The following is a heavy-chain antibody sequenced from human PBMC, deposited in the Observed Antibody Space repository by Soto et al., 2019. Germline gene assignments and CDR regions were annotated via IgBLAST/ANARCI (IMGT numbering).Heavy chain of an antibody. CDR1: GFTFSSYA. CDR2: IPYDGSNK. CDR3: ARDGAAAADPYYYYGMDV. J-gene: IGHJ6*02. D-gene: IGHD6-13*01. V-gene: IGHV3-30-3*01. Sequence: GGSLRLSCAASGFTFSSYAMHWVRQAPGKGLEWVAVIPYDGSNKYYADSVKGRFTISRDNSKNTLYLQMNSLRAEDTAVYYCARDGAAAADPYYYYGMDVWGQGTTVTVSS.